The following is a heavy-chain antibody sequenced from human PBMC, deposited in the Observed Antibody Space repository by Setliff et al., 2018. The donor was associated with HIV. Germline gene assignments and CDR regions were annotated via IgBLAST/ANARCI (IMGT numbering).Heavy chain of an antibody. CDR1: DGSFSGYY. J-gene: IGHJ3*02. CDR2: IDHSGST. V-gene: IGHV4-34*01. Sequence: SETLSLTCAVYDGSFSGYYWSWIRQPPGKGLEWTGEIDHSGSTNYNPSLKSRVTISVDTSKKQFSLRLSSVTAADTAVYFCARALANWVGRRAFDIWGQGTMGTVS. D-gene: IGHD1-1*01. CDR3: ARALANWVGRRAFDI.